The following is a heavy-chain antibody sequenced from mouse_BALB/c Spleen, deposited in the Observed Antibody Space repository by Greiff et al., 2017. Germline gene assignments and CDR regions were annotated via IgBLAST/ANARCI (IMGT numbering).Heavy chain of an antibody. CDR2: INSNGGST. CDR1: GFTFSSYG. V-gene: IGHV5-6-3*01. CDR3: ARDAGRFDY. J-gene: IGHJ2*01. Sequence: EVHLVESGGGLVQPGGSLKLSCAASGFTFSSYGMSWVRQTPDKRLELVATINSNGGSTYYPDSVKGRFTISRDNAKNTLYLQMSSLKSEDTAMYYCARDAGRFDYWGQGTTLTVSS.